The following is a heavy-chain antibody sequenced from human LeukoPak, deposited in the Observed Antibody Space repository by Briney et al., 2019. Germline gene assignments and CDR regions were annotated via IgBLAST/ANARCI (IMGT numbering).Heavy chain of an antibody. CDR3: ARDTMVRGVITDAFDI. J-gene: IGHJ3*02. D-gene: IGHD3-10*01. CDR1: GFTFSSYS. Sequence: GGSLRLSCAASGFTFSSYSMNWVSQAPGKGLEWVSSISSSSSYIYYADSVKGRFTISRDNAKNSLYLQMNSLRAEDTAVYYCARDTMVRGVITDAFDIWGQGTMVTVSS. CDR2: ISSSSSYI. V-gene: IGHV3-21*01.